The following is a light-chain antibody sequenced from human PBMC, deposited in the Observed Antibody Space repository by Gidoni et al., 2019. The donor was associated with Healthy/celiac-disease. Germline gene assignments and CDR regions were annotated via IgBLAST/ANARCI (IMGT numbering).Light chain of an antibody. CDR3: LLSYSGARGV. CDR2: DTS. CDR1: TGAVTSGHY. Sequence: QAVVTQEPSLTVSPGGTVTLPCGSSTGAVTSGHYPYWFQQKPGQAPRTLIYDTSNKHSWPPARFSGSLLGGKAALTLSGAQPEDEAEYYCLLSYSGARGVFGGGTKLTVL. V-gene: IGLV7-46*01. J-gene: IGLJ3*02.